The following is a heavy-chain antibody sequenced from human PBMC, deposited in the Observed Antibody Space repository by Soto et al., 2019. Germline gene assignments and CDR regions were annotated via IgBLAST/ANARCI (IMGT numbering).Heavy chain of an antibody. J-gene: IGHJ6*03. Sequence: GGSLRLSCAASGFTFSNAWMSWVRQAPGKGLEWVGRIKSKTDGGTTDYAAPVKGRFTISRDDSKNTMYLQMNSLKTEDTAVYYCTTVKQLVGNYYYYYYMDVWGKGTTVTVSS. V-gene: IGHV3-15*01. D-gene: IGHD6-6*01. CDR3: TTVKQLVGNYYYYYYMDV. CDR1: GFTFSNAW. CDR2: IKSKTDGGTT.